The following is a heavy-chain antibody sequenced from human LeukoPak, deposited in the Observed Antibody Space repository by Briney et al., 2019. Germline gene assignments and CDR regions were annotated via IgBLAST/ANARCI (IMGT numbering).Heavy chain of an antibody. CDR2: IYYTGST. CDR3: ARFVVVTVPTSNDAFDI. CDR1: GGSISSDY. Sequence: SETLSLTCIVSGGSISSDYWSWIRQPPGKGLVWIGYIYYTGSTNYNPSLMSRVTISVDKSKKQFSLKLSSVTAADTAVYYCARFVVVTVPTSNDAFDIWGQGTMVTVSS. J-gene: IGHJ3*02. V-gene: IGHV4-59*01. D-gene: IGHD2-21*02.